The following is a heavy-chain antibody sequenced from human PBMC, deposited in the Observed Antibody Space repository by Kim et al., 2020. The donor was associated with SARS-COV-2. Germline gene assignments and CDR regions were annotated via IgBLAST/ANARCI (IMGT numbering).Heavy chain of an antibody. J-gene: IGHJ5*02. Sequence: SETLSLTCTVSGGSISSSSYYWGWIRQPPGKGLEWIGSIYYSGSTYYNPSLKSRVTISVDTSKNQFSLKLSSVTAADTAVYYCARRWPTIFGVVIHNWFDPWGQGTLVTVSS. CDR2: IYYSGST. V-gene: IGHV4-39*01. CDR3: ARRWPTIFGVVIHNWFDP. CDR1: GGSISSSSYY. D-gene: IGHD3-3*01.